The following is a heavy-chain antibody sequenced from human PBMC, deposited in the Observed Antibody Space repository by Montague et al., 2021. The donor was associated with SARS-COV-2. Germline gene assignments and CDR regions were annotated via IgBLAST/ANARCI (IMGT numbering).Heavy chain of an antibody. CDR1: GFTFRSYA. J-gene: IGHJ3*02. D-gene: IGHD3-16*02. V-gene: IGHV3-30-3*01. Sequence: SLRLSCAASGFTFRSYAMHWVRQAPGKGLEWVAVISYDGSNKYYXXSLKGQFTISRDNSKNTLYLQMNSLRAEDTAVYYCARSAWGGYRDAFDIWGQGTMVTVSS. CDR3: ARSAWGGYRDAFDI. CDR2: ISYDGSNK.